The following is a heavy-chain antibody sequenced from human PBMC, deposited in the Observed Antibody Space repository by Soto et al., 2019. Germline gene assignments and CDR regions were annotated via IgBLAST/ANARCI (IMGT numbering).Heavy chain of an antibody. J-gene: IGHJ3*02. Sequence: VGSLRLSCAASGFIFTTYAMNWVRQAPGKGLEWVAAISSSGGSTFYAESVRGRFTISRDNSINTLFLEMTILRTEDTAVYYCAHPRGYGVFDAVDIWGQGTMVTVSS. CDR1: GFIFTTYA. D-gene: IGHD4-17*01. V-gene: IGHV3-23*01. CDR3: AHPRGYGVFDAVDI. CDR2: ISSSGGST.